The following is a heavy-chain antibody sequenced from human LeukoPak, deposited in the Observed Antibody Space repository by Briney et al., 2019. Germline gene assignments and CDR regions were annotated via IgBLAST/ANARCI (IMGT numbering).Heavy chain of an antibody. CDR1: GGTFSSYA. CDR3: ARAGGYCSSTSCSSFDP. D-gene: IGHD2-2*01. CDR2: IIPIFGTA. V-gene: IGHV1-69*05. Sequence: ASVKVSCKAPGGTFSSYAISWVRQAPGQGLEWMGGIIPIFGTANYAQKFQGRVTITTDESTSTAYMELSSLRSEDTAVYYCARAGGYCSSTSCSSFDPWGQGTLVTVSS. J-gene: IGHJ5*02.